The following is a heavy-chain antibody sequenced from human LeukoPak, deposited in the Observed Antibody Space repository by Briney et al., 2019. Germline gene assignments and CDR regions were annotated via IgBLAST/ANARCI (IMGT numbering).Heavy chain of an antibody. CDR3: AKGIRYFDWLSFFDP. Sequence: GGSLRLSCSASGFTFDDYAMHWVRRAPGKGLEWVSGISWNSGSIGYADSVKGRFTISRDNAKNSLYLQMNSLRAEDTALYYCAKGIRYFDWLSFFDPWGQGTLVTVSS. CDR2: ISWNSGSI. CDR1: GFTFDDYA. V-gene: IGHV3-9*01. D-gene: IGHD3-9*01. J-gene: IGHJ5*02.